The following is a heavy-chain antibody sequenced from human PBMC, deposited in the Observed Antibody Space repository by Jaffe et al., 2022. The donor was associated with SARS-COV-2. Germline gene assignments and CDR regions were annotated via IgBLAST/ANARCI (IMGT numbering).Heavy chain of an antibody. CDR2: INPSGGST. CDR3: ARGPSVVVPAVDAFDI. CDR1: GYTFTSYY. J-gene: IGHJ3*02. D-gene: IGHD2-2*01. Sequence: QVQLVQSGAEVKKPGASVKVSCKASGYTFTSYYMHWVRQAPGQGLEWMGIINPSGGSTSYAQKFQGRVTMTRDTSTSTVYMELSSLRSEDTAVYYCARGPSVVVPAVDAFDIWGQGTMVTVSS. V-gene: IGHV1-46*01.